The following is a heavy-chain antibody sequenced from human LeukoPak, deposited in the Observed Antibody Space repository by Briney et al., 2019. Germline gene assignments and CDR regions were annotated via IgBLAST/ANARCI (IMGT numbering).Heavy chain of an antibody. D-gene: IGHD3-22*01. CDR2: ISDSGGRT. J-gene: IGHJ4*02. CDR1: GITLSNYG. Sequence: GGSLRLSCAVSGITLSNYGMSWGRQAPGKGLEWVAGISDSGGRTNYADSVKGRFTISRDNPKNTLYLQMNSLRAEDTAVYFCAKRGVVIRVILVGFHKEAYYFDSWGQGALVSVSS. V-gene: IGHV3-23*01. CDR3: AKRGVVIRVILVGFHKEAYYFDS.